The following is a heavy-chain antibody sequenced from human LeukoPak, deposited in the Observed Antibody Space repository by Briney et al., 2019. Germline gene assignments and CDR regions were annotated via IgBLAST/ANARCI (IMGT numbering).Heavy chain of an antibody. CDR1: GGSISSSSYY. CDR3: ARRRGYSWTWGFDP. CDR2: IYYTGST. J-gene: IGHJ5*02. D-gene: IGHD5-18*01. Sequence: SETLSLTCTVSGGSISSSSYYWAWIRQPPGKGLEWIGSIYYTGSTYYNPSLKSRVTISVDTSKNQFSLRLSSVTAADTAVYYCARRRGYSWTWGFDPWGQGTLVTVSS. V-gene: IGHV4-39*07.